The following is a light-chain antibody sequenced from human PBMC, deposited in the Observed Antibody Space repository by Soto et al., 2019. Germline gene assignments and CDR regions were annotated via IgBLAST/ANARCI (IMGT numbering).Light chain of an antibody. V-gene: IGKV1-5*01. Sequence: DIQMSQTPSTLSASQGDTVTVTCRASQSVSGWLAWYQQKPGEAPKLLIYDASALPRGVPSRFSGSGSGTKFTLTIASLQPDDFAPYYCQHYETFLGPFCPGTKVDIK. J-gene: IGKJ1*01. CDR3: QHYETFLGP. CDR2: DAS. CDR1: QSVSGW.